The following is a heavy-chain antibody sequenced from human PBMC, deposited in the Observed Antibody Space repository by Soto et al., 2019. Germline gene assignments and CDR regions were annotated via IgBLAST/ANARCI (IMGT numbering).Heavy chain of an antibody. Sequence: SETLSLTCAVYGGSFSGYYWSWIRQQPGKGLEWIGEINHSGSTNYNPSLKSRVTISVDTSKNQFSLKLSSVTAADTAVYYCARGKRVTMVRGVMKAFDIWGQGTMVTVSS. CDR3: ARGKRVTMVRGVMKAFDI. CDR1: GGSFSGYY. D-gene: IGHD3-10*01. V-gene: IGHV4-34*01. J-gene: IGHJ3*02. CDR2: INHSGST.